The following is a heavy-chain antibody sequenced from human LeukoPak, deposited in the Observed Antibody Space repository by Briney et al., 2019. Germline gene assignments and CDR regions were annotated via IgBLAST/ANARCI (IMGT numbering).Heavy chain of an antibody. CDR1: GGSISSSSYY. CDR2: IYYSGST. V-gene: IGHV4-39*07. CDR3: ARGSSSSYYYYYMDV. Sequence: SETLSLTCTVSGGSISSSSYYWGWIRQPPGKGLEWIGSIYYSGSTYYNPSLKSRVTISVDTSKNQFSLKLSSVTAADTAVYYCARGSSSSYYYYYMDVWGRGTTVTVSS. D-gene: IGHD6-6*01. J-gene: IGHJ6*03.